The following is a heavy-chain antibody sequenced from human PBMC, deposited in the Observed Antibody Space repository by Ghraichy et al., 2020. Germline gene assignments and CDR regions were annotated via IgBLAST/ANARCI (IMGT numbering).Heavy chain of an antibody. CDR1: GYAFTSSG. Sequence: ASVKVSCKASGYAFTSSGISWVRQAPGQGLEWMGWISGYNGNTNYAQKFQGRVTMTTDTSTSTAYMEVRGLRSDDTAVYYCARDEAWGYCDSSSCGENWLDPWGQGTLVTVSS. J-gene: IGHJ5*02. V-gene: IGHV1-18*04. D-gene: IGHD2-15*01. CDR2: ISGYNGNT. CDR3: ARDEAWGYCDSSSCGENWLDP.